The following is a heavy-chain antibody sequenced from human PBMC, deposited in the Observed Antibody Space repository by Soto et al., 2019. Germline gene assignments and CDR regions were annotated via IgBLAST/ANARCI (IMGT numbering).Heavy chain of an antibody. CDR1: GGSFSGYY. CDR2: INHSGST. J-gene: IGHJ6*02. Sequence: PSETLSLTCAVYGGSFSGYYWSWIRQPPGKGLEWIGEINHSGSTNYNPSLKSRVTISVDTSKNQFSLKLSSVTAADTAVYYCARVEGSSWYGMDVWGQGTTVTVSS. CDR3: ARVEGSSWYGMDV. D-gene: IGHD6-13*01. V-gene: IGHV4-34*01.